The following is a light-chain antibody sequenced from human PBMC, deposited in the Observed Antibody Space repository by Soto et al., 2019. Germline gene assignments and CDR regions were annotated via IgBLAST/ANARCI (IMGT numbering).Light chain of an antibody. V-gene: IGKV3-20*01. Sequence: EIVLTQSPGTLSLSPGERATLSCGASQSVPSSWLGWYQQKPGQSPRLLIYAASSRATGIPDRFSGSGSGTDFTLTISRLEPEDCAEYYCQQYGSSPLTFGQGTKVEIK. J-gene: IGKJ1*01. CDR3: QQYGSSPLT. CDR1: QSVPSSW. CDR2: AAS.